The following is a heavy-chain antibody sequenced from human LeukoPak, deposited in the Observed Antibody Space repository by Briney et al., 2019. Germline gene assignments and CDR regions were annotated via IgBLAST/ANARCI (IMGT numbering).Heavy chain of an antibody. J-gene: IGHJ4*02. D-gene: IGHD5-18*01. V-gene: IGHV3-23*01. CDR1: GLTFSGYA. Sequence: GGSLRLSCAVSGLTFSGYAMSWVRQAPGKGLEWVSGISASGGSTYYADYVKGRFTISRNSSKNTLYLQMNSLRAEDTAVYFCAKGSYGYVLYFDSWGQGALVTVSS. CDR2: ISASGGST. CDR3: AKGSYGYVLYFDS.